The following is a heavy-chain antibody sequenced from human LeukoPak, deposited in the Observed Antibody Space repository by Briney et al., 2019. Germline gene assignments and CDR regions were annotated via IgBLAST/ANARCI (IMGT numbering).Heavy chain of an antibody. J-gene: IGHJ4*02. V-gene: IGHV1-69*05. Sequence: SVKVSCKASGGTFSSYAISWVRQAPGQGLEWMGGIIPIFGTANYAQKFQGRVTITTDESTSTAYMELSSLRSEDTAVYYCNLVIAARPSYFDYWGQGTLVTVSS. CDR1: GGTFSSYA. CDR3: NLVIAARPSYFDY. CDR2: IIPIFGTA. D-gene: IGHD6-6*01.